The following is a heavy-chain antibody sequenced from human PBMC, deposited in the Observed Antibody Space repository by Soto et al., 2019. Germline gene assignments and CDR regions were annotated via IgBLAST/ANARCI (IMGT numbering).Heavy chain of an antibody. J-gene: IGHJ4*02. CDR1: GFSLSRYG. CDR3: ARDLHYWSLLIDH. V-gene: IGHV3-33*01. Sequence: GGSLRLSCTASGFSLSRYGLHWVRQAPGKGLQWVAGLWSNGVKTSYTDSVKGRSTISRDTSKNMLYLQMNTLGAEDTAVYYCARDLHYWSLLIDHWGQGTLVTVSS. CDR2: LWSNGVKT. D-gene: IGHD2-8*02.